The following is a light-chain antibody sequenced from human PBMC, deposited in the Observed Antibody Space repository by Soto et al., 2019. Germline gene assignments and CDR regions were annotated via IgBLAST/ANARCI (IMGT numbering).Light chain of an antibody. CDR3: LQHNTYPRT. CDR2: AAS. Sequence: VVWMTQSPSLLSASTGDRVTISCRMSQGISSYLAWYQQKPGRAPEPLIHAASSLQSGVPSRFSGSGSGTDFTLTISSLQPEDFATYYCLQHNTYPRTFGQGTKVDIK. V-gene: IGKV1D-8*03. CDR1: QGISSY. J-gene: IGKJ1*01.